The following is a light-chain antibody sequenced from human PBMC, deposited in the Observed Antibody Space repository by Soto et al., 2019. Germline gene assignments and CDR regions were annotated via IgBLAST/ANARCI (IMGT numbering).Light chain of an antibody. J-gene: IGLJ2*01. V-gene: IGLV7-43*01. Sequence: QTVVTQEPSLTVSPGGTVTLTCASSTGAVTRGFYPNWFQQKPGQAPRALIYSTSDKYSGTPARFSGSLLGDKAALTLSGVQPEDEAEYYCLLYNAGTVVFGGGTKVTVL. CDR3: LLYNAGTVV. CDR1: TGAVTRGFY. CDR2: STS.